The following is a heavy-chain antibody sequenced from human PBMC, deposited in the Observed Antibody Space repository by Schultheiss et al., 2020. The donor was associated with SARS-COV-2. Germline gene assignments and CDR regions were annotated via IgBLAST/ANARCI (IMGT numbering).Heavy chain of an antibody. CDR1: AASISSFY. Sequence: SETLSLTCTVSAASISSFYWSWIRQPPGKGLDPIGNIYFTGITKYNPSLKSRVTISIDTSKNQFSLKLGSVTAADTAVYFCARATRVESLFSVRGGSFDFWGRGALVTVSS. CDR3: ARATRVESLFSVRGGSFDF. CDR2: IYFTGIT. D-gene: IGHD5-24*01. J-gene: IGHJ4*02. V-gene: IGHV4-59*01.